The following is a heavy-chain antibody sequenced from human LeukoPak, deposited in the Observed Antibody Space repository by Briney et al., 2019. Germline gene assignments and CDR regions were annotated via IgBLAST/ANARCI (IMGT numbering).Heavy chain of an antibody. J-gene: IGHJ6*03. CDR2: ISGRGGST. CDR1: GFTFSSYA. CDR3: AKVGSAGAYYYYYMDV. V-gene: IGHV3-23*01. D-gene: IGHD4/OR15-4a*01. Sequence: PGGSLRLSCAASGFTFSSYAMSWVRQAPGKGLEWVSAISGRGGSTYYADSVQGRFTISRDNSKNTLYLQMNSLRAEDTAVYYCAKVGSAGAYYYYYMDVWGKGATVTVSS.